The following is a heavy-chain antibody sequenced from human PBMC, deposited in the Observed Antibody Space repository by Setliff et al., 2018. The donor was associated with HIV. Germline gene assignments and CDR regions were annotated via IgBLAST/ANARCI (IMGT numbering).Heavy chain of an antibody. J-gene: IGHJ4*02. D-gene: IGHD5-18*01. CDR3: ARQVGSQYSYWAYYFDS. V-gene: IGHV4-38-2*01. Sequence: SETLSLTCAVSGYSISSGYFWGWIRQPPGKGLEWIGSLYHSGTNFYNPSLKSRVTISLDTYTNRFSLKLNSVTAADTAIYYCARQVGSQYSYWAYYFDSWGQGALVTVSS. CDR2: LYHSGTN. CDR1: GYSISSGYF.